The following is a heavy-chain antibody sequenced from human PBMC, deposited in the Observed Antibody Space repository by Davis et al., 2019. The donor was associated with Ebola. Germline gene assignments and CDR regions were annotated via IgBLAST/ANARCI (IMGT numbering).Heavy chain of an antibody. J-gene: IGHJ6*03. V-gene: IGHV3-30*18. CDR1: GFTFSSYG. Sequence: GESLKISCAASGFTFSSYGMHWVRQAPGKGLEWVAVISYDGSNKYYADSVKGRFTISRDNSKNTLYLQMNSLSAEDTAVYYCAKPWGSAVYYYYYMDVWGKGTTVTVSS. CDR2: ISYDGSNK. CDR3: AKPWGSAVYYYYYMDV. D-gene: IGHD7-27*01.